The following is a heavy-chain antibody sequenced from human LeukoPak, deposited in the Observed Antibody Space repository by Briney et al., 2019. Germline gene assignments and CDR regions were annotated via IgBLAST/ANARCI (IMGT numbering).Heavy chain of an antibody. CDR2: INPNSGGT. D-gene: IGHD3-10*01. CDR3: ARDGPPYYNGSGSSPY. Sequence: RASVKVSCKASGYTFTGYYMHWVRQAPGQGLEWMGWINPNSGGTNYAQKFQGRVTMTRDTSISTAYMELSRLRSDDTAVYYCARDGPPYYNGSGSSPYWGQGTLVTVSS. V-gene: IGHV1-2*02. J-gene: IGHJ4*02. CDR1: GYTFTGYY.